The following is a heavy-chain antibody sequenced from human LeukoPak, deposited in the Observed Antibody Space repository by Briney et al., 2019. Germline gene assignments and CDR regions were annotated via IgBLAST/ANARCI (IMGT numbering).Heavy chain of an antibody. Sequence: TASETLSLTCTVSGGSISSSSYYWGWIRQPPGKGLEWIGSIYYSGSTYYNPSLKSRVTISVDTSKNQFSLKLSSVTAADTAVYYCARDHTSGYSSSYHYWGQGTLVTVSS. CDR1: GGSISSSSYY. D-gene: IGHD6-13*01. J-gene: IGHJ4*02. CDR3: ARDHTSGYSSSYHY. CDR2: IYYSGST. V-gene: IGHV4-39*07.